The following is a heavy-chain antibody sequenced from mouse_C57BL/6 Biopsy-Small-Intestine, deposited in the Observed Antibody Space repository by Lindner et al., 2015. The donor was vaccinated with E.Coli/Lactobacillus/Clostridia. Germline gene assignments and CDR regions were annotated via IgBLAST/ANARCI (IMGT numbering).Heavy chain of an antibody. CDR2: IYPGDGDT. V-gene: IGHV1-82*01. CDR3: ARWGIYYGNYENY. CDR1: GYAFSSSW. D-gene: IGHD2-1*01. Sequence: VQLQESGPELVKPGASVKISCKASGYAFSSSWTNWVKQRPGKGLEWIGRIYPGDGDTNYNGKFKGKATLTADKSSSTAYMQLSSLTSEDSAVYFCARWGIYYGNYENYWGQGTTLTVSS. J-gene: IGHJ2*01.